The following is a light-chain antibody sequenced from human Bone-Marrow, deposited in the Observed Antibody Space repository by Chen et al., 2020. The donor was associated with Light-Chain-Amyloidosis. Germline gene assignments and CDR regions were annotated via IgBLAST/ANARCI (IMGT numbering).Light chain of an antibody. CDR3: QSADSSGTYEVI. CDR2: RDT. CDR1: DLPTKY. V-gene: IGLV3-25*03. J-gene: IGLJ2*01. Sequence: SSQLPHPPSLSVSPGPPPRTTCPGDDLPTKYAYWYQQKPGQAPVLVIHRDTERPSGISERFSGSSSGTTATLTSSGVQAEDEAAYHCQSADSSGTYEVIFGGGTKLTVL.